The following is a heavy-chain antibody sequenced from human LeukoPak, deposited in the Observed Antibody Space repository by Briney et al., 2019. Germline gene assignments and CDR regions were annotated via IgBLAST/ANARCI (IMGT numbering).Heavy chain of an antibody. D-gene: IGHD3-22*01. CDR3: ARGQYYDSSGYYLFDY. V-gene: IGHV1-2*02. CDR2: INPNSGGT. J-gene: IGHJ4*02. Sequence: ASVKVSCKASGYTFTGYYMHGVRQAPGQGLVWMGWINPNSGGTNNAHKVQGRVTMTSDTSITKAYMELSRLRSDATAVYYCARGQYYDSSGYYLFDYWGQGTLVTVSS. CDR1: GYTFTGYY.